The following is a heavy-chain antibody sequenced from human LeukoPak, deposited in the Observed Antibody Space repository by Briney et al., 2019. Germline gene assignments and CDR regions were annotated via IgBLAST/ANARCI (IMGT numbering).Heavy chain of an antibody. CDR2: SRNKGNRYTT. CDR3: VRGIPSGPISAC. Sequence: GEALRLSCAAYGFTFSDHYRDWVRQAPGKGLEWVGRSRNKGNRYTTQYAACVKGRFTISRDDSKNSLYLAMNSLKTEATAVYYCVRGIPSGPISACWGQGTLVTVSS. V-gene: IGHV3-72*01. J-gene: IGHJ4*02. D-gene: IGHD6-25*01. CDR1: GFTFSDHY.